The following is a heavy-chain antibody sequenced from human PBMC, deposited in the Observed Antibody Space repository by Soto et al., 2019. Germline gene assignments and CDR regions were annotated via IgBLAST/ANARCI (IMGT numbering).Heavy chain of an antibody. CDR1: SGSVSCYY. V-gene: IGHV4-34*01. J-gene: IGHJ4*02. D-gene: IGHD3-22*01. CDR2: INHSGST. Sequence: SEALSRTCAVYSGSVSCYYSSWIRQPPGKGLEWIGEINHSGSTNYNPSLKSRVTRAVDTSKNHFSLKLSSVAAADPAVYYCARFRRPHDSSGYLNYFDYCGQGTLVTVSS. CDR3: ARFRRPHDSSGYLNYFDY.